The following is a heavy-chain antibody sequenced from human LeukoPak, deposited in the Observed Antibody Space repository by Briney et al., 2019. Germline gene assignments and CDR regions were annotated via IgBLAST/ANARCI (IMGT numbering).Heavy chain of an antibody. D-gene: IGHD1-26*01. CDR3: AREVYSGSDGNWFDP. V-gene: IGHV4-34*01. CDR2: INHSGST. J-gene: IGHJ5*02. CDR1: GGSFSGYY. Sequence: SETLSLTCAVYGGSFSGYYWSWIRQPPGKGLEWIGEINHSGSTNYNPSLKSRVTISVDTSKNQFSLKLSSVTAADTAVYYCAREVYSGSDGNWFDPWGQGTLVTVSS.